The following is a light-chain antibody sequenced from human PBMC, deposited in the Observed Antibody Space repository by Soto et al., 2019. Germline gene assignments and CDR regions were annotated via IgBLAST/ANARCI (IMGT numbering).Light chain of an antibody. J-gene: IGKJ2*01. CDR3: QQYDNLPFT. CDR1: QDISNY. CDR2: DAS. V-gene: IGKV1-33*01. Sequence: DIQMTQSPSSLSASVGDRVTITCQASQDISNYLNWYQQKPGKAPKLMIYDASKLETGVPSRFSGSGSGTDITFTISSLQPEDIATYYCQQYDNLPFTCGQGTKLEIK.